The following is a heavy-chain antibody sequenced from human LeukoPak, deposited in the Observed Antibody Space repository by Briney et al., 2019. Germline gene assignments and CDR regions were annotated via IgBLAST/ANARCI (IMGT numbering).Heavy chain of an antibody. Sequence: SETLSLTCTVSGGSISSSSYYWGWIRQPPGKGLEWIGSIYYSGSTYYNPSLKSRVTISVDTSKNQFSLKLSSVTAADTAVYYCARKTGSGSYYKGGLFDYWGQGTLVTVSS. V-gene: IGHV4-39*07. D-gene: IGHD3-10*01. CDR3: ARKTGSGSYYKGGLFDY. J-gene: IGHJ4*02. CDR1: GGSISSSSYY. CDR2: IYYSGST.